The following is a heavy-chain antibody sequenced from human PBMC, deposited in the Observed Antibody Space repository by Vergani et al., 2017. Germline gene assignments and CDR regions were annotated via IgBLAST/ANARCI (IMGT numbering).Heavy chain of an antibody. Sequence: QVQLVESGGGVVQPGRSLRLSCAASGFTFSSYGMHWVRQAPGKGLEWVAVISYDGSNKYYADSVKGRFTISRDNSKNTLYLQMNSLRAEDTAVYYCAKALLHAMYYYDSSGYYYGMDVWGQGTTVTVSS. CDR2: ISYDGSNK. D-gene: IGHD3-22*01. J-gene: IGHJ6*02. V-gene: IGHV3-30*18. CDR3: AKALLHAMYYYDSSGYYYGMDV. CDR1: GFTFSSYG.